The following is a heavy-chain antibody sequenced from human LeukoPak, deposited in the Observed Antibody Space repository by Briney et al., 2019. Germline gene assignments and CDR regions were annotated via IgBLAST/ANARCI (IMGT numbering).Heavy chain of an antibody. V-gene: IGHV4-39*07. J-gene: IGHJ4*02. CDR3: AGGSRDGYNYFDF. Sequence: SETLSLTCSVSGGSISSSSYYWGWIRQPPGKGLEWIGYIYYTGSTYYNPSLKSRVTVSVDTSKNQFSLKLSSVTAADTAVYYCAGGSRDGYNYFDFWGQGTLVTVSS. D-gene: IGHD5-24*01. CDR2: IYYTGST. CDR1: GGSISSSSYY.